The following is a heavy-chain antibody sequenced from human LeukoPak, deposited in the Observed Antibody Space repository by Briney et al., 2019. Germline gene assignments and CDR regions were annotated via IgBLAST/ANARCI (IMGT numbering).Heavy chain of an antibody. V-gene: IGHV3-49*03. D-gene: IGHD3-3*01. Sequence: GGSLRLSCTASGFTFGDYAMSWFRQAPGKGLEWVGFIRSKAYGGTTEYAASVKGRFTISRDDSKSIAYLQMNSLKTEDTAVYYCTGAYNDFWSGYYPYYYGMDVWGQGTTVTVSS. CDR3: TGAYNDFWSGYYPYYYGMDV. CDR2: IRSKAYGGTT. CDR1: GFTFGDYA. J-gene: IGHJ6*02.